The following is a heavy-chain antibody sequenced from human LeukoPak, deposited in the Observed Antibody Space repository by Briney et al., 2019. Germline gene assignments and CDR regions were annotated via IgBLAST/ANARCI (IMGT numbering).Heavy chain of an antibody. Sequence: SQTLSLTCAISGDSVSSNSAAWNWIKQSPSRGLEWLGRTYYRSKWYNDYAVSVKSRITINPDSSKNQFSLQLNSVTPEDTAVYYCARGSSSSWTPGFDPWGQGTLVTVSS. J-gene: IGHJ5*02. CDR3: ARGSSSSWTPGFDP. V-gene: IGHV6-1*01. CDR1: GDSVSSNSAA. CDR2: TYYRSKWYN. D-gene: IGHD6-13*01.